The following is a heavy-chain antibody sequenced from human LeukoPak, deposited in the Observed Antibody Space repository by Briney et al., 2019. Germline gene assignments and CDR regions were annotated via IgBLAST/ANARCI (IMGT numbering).Heavy chain of an antibody. J-gene: IGHJ4*02. CDR2: TYYRSKWYN. Sequence: SGPGLVKHSQTLSLTCAISGDSVSTNSAAWNWIRQSPSRGLEWLGRTYYRSKWYNDYAVSVKSRITINPDTSKNQFSLQLNSVTPEDTAVYYCARAGYSSSWYIRSFDYWGQGTLVTVSS. V-gene: IGHV6-1*01. D-gene: IGHD6-13*01. CDR3: ARAGYSSSWYIRSFDY. CDR1: GDSVSTNSAA.